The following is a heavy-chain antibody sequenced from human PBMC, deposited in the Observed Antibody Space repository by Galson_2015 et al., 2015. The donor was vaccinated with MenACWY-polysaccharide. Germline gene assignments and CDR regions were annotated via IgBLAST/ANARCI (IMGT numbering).Heavy chain of an antibody. V-gene: IGHV1-8*01. CDR1: GYTFTTYD. CDR3: ARARKITYGGAIVNWNFDY. CDR2: MNPNSGNT. Sequence: SVKVSCKASGYTFTTYDINWVRQATGQWLEWMGWMNPNSGNTGYAQKFQGRVTMTRNTSISTAYMELSSLRSEDTAAYYCARARKITYGGAIVNWNFDYWGQGTLVTVSS. J-gene: IGHJ4*02. D-gene: IGHD3-16*02.